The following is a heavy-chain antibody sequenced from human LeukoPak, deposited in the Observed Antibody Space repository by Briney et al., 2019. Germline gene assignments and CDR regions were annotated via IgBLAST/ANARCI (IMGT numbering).Heavy chain of an antibody. CDR2: ISYDGSNK. CDR1: GFTFSSYG. V-gene: IGHV3-30*18. D-gene: IGHD3-10*01. Sequence: GGSLRLSCAASGFTFSSYGMHWVRQAPGKGLEWVAVISYDGSNKYYADSVKGRFTISRDNSKNTLYLQMNSLRAEDTAVYYCAKGEAKLLWFGEYFQHWGQGTLVTVSS. CDR3: AKGEAKLLWFGEYFQH. J-gene: IGHJ1*01.